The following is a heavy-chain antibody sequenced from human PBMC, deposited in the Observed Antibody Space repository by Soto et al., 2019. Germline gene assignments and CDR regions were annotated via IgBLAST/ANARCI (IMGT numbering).Heavy chain of an antibody. Sequence: SETLSLTCTVSGGSINGYYWTWIRQPPGKGLEWIGYIYYSGSTNYNPSLKSRVTISVDTSKNQFSLKLSSVTATDTAVYYCARGDYDFWSGLEYWGQGTLVTVSS. J-gene: IGHJ4*02. CDR2: IYYSGST. CDR1: GGSINGYY. D-gene: IGHD3-3*01. V-gene: IGHV4-59*01. CDR3: ARGDYDFWSGLEY.